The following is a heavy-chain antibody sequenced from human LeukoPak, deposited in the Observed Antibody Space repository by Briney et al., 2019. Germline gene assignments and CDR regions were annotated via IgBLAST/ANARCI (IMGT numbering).Heavy chain of an antibody. CDR1: GFTFSSYG. Sequence: GGSLRLSCAASGFTFSSYGMSWVRQAPGQGLEWVSGIRAGGDNTYYADSVKGRFTISRDNSKNTLYLQMNSLRAEDTAVYYCAKGMVRGVILKGFDYWGQGTLVTVSS. CDR2: IRAGGDNT. J-gene: IGHJ4*02. D-gene: IGHD3-10*01. CDR3: AKGMVRGVILKGFDY. V-gene: IGHV3-23*01.